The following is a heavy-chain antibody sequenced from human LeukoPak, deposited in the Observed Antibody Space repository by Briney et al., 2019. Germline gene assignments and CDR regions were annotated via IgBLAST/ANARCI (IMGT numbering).Heavy chain of an antibody. CDR2: ISGSSSDI. CDR3: ATGSSSSFDY. J-gene: IGHJ4*02. CDR1: GFTFSTYR. V-gene: IGHV3-21*01. Sequence: PGGSLRLSCAASGFTFSTYRMNWVRQAPGKGLEWVSSISGSSSDISYGDSVKGRFTISRDNAKNSVYLQMNSLRAEDTAVYYCATGSSSSFDYWGQGTLVTVSA. D-gene: IGHD6-13*01.